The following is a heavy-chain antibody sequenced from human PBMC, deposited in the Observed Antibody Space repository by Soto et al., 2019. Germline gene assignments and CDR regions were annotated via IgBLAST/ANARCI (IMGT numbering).Heavy chain of an antibody. V-gene: IGHV4-61*01. D-gene: IGHD2-21*01. CDR2: IHYSGST. Sequence: SETLSLTCTVPGGSVRIGTYYWSWIRQPPGKGPEWIGFIHYSGSTNYNPSLKSRVTMSVDTSKNQFSLKLTSVNAADTAVYYCTRGGDAYKNGHWGQGTLVTVS. CDR3: TRGGDAYKNGH. J-gene: IGHJ4*02. CDR1: GGSVRIGTYY.